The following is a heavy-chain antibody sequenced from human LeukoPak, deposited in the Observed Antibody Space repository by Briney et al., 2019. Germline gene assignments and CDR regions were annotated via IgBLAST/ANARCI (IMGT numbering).Heavy chain of an antibody. D-gene: IGHD2-2*01. CDR2: ISYDGSNK. Sequence: GRSLRLSCAASGFTFSSYGMHWVRQGPGKGLEWVAVISYDGSNKYYADSVKGRFTISRDNSKNTLYLQMNSLRAEDTAVYYCAKAPGGCSSTSCYSLDYWGQGTLVTVSS. J-gene: IGHJ4*02. CDR3: AKAPGGCSSTSCYSLDY. V-gene: IGHV3-30*18. CDR1: GFTFSSYG.